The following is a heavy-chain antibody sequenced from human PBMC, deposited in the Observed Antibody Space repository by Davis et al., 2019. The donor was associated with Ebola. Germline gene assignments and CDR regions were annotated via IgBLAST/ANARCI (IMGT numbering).Heavy chain of an antibody. CDR2: INHSGST. D-gene: IGHD3-22*01. CDR1: GGSFSGYY. Sequence: SETLSLTCAVYGGSFSGYYWSWIRQPPGKGLEWIGEINHSGSTNYNPSLKSRVTISVDTSKNQFSLKLSSVTAADTAVYYCARHPDSSGYFYYFDYWGQGTLVTVSS. CDR3: ARHPDSSGYFYYFDY. J-gene: IGHJ4*02. V-gene: IGHV4-34*01.